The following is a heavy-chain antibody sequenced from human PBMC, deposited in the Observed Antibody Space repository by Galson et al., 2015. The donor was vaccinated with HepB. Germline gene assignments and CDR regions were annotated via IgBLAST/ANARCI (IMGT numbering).Heavy chain of an antibody. CDR1: GFTFSDHY. CDR2: TRNKANSYTT. V-gene: IGHV3-72*01. J-gene: IGHJ4*02. CDR3: TTDEGYSSRWYRL. Sequence: SLRLSCAASGFTFSDHYMDWVRQAPGKGLEWVGRTRNKANSYTTEYAASVKGRFTISRDDSKNSLYLQMNSLKTEDTAVYYCTTDEGYSSRWYRLWGQGTLVTVSS. D-gene: IGHD6-13*01.